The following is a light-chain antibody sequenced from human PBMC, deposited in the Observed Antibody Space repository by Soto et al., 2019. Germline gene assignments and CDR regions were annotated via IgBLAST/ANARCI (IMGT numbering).Light chain of an antibody. Sequence: DIQMTQSPSSLSASVGDRVTITCRASQDIRNYLAWYQQKPGKVPKLLIFDASTLQTGVKSRFSGSVAGTVXTLXXSGLQPEYVAAXYXQQYNSTPNTFGRGTRLEIK. CDR3: QQYNSTPNT. V-gene: IGKV1-27*01. J-gene: IGKJ2*01. CDR1: QDIRNY. CDR2: DAS.